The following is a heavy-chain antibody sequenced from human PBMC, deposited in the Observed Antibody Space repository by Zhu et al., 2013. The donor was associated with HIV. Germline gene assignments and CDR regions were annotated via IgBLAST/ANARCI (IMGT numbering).Heavy chain of an antibody. V-gene: IGHV1-69*01. CDR3: ARDGPEPGTGGFDYYGMDV. Sequence: QVQLVQSGAEVKKPGSSVKVSCKASGGTFSSYAISWVRQAPGQGLEWMGGIIPIFGTANYAQKFQGRVTITADESTSTAYMELSSLRSEDTAVYYCARDGPEPGTGGFDYYGMDVWGQGTTVTVSS. J-gene: IGHJ6*02. CDR1: GGTFSSYA. D-gene: IGHD3-10*01. CDR2: IIPIFGTA.